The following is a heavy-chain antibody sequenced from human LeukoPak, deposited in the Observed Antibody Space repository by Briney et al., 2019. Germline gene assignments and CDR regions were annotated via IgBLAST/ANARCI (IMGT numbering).Heavy chain of an antibody. Sequence: SAALSLTCTVSGGSISSGGYYWSWIRQRPGKGLEWIGYIYYSGSTYYNPSLKSRVTISVDTSKNQFSLKLSSVTAADTAVYYCARTAMVRGTTFDYWGQGTLVTVSS. CDR1: GGSISSGGYY. D-gene: IGHD3-10*01. V-gene: IGHV4-31*03. CDR3: ARTAMVRGTTFDY. J-gene: IGHJ4*02. CDR2: IYYSGST.